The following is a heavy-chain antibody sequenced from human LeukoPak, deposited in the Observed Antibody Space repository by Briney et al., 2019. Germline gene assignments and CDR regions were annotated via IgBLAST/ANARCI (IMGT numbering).Heavy chain of an antibody. CDR2: MNPNSGDT. D-gene: IGHD3-9*01. J-gene: IGHJ3*02. CDR1: GYSLTSHD. Sequence: ASVKVSCKASGYSLTSHDINWVRQAAGQGLEWMGWMNPNSGDTGYAQKFQDRVTMTRDTSINTVYMELNSLTSEDTAVYYCARDPAYDILTGPLVADAFDIWGQGTMVTVSS. V-gene: IGHV1-8*01. CDR3: ARDPAYDILTGPLVADAFDI.